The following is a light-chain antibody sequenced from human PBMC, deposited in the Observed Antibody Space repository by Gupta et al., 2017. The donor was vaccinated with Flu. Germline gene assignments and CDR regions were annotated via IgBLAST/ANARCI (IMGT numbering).Light chain of an antibody. V-gene: IGLV1-44*01. CDR1: SSNNGSNV. CDR3: AAWDDSLNGLWV. CDR2: NDN. Sequence: VTIACSGGSSNNGSNVGRWYQQRPGTAPKLLIYNDNQRRSGVPDRVSGSKSGTSAAVAISGLQSEDEADDYCAAWDDSLNGLWVFGGGTKLTVL. J-gene: IGLJ3*02.